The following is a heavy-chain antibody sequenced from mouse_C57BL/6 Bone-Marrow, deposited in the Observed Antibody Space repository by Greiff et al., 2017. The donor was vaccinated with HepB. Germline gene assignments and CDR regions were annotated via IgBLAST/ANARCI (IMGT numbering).Heavy chain of an antibody. CDR3: ARPHYYGSSLYYAMDY. CDR1: GFNIKNTY. D-gene: IGHD1-1*01. Sequence: VQLQQSVAELVRPGASVKLSCTASGFNIKNTYMHWVKQRPEQGLEWIGRIDPANGNTKYAPKFQGKATITADTSSNTAYLQLSSLTSEGTAIYYCARPHYYGSSLYYAMDYWGQGTSVTVSS. V-gene: IGHV14-3*01. CDR2: IDPANGNT. J-gene: IGHJ4*01.